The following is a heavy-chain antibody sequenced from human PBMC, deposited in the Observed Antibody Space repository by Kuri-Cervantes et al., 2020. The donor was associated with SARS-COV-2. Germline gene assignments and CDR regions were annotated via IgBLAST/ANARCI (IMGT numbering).Heavy chain of an antibody. J-gene: IGHJ6*03. CDR1: GGSISSGDYY. CDR3: ARNQVGGYYYYYMDV. V-gene: IGHV4-30-4*08. Sequence: SETLSLTCTVPGGSISSGDYYWSWIRQPPGKGLEWIGYIYYSGSTYYNPSLKSRVTISVDTSKNQFSLKLSSVTAADTAVYYCARNQVGGYYYYYMDVWGKGTTVTASS. D-gene: IGHD1-26*01. CDR2: IYYSGST.